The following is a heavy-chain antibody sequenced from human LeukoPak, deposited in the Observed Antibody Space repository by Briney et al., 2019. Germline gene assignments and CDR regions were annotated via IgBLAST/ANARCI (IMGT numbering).Heavy chain of an antibody. CDR1: GFTFSSDW. V-gene: IGHV3-7*01. J-gene: IGHJ3*02. D-gene: IGHD6-13*01. CDR3: ASVKAAARDAFDI. CDR2: IKQDGSEK. Sequence: PGGSLRLSCAASGFTFSSDWMSWVRQAPGKGLEWVANIKQDGSEKYYVDSVKGRFTISRDNAKDSLYLQMNSLRAEDTAVYYCASVKAAARDAFDIWGQGTMVTVSS.